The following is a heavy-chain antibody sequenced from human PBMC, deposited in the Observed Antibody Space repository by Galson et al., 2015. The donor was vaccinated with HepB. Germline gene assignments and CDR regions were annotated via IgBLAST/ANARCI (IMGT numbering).Heavy chain of an antibody. V-gene: IGHV6-1*01. CDR3: ARIGQWLGEYYFDY. J-gene: IGHJ4*02. CDR2: TYYRSKWYN. Sequence: CAISGDSVSSNSAAWNWIRQSPSRGLEWLGRTYYRSKWYNDYAVSVKSRITINPDTSKNQFSLQLNSVTPEDTAVYYCARIGQWLGEYYFDYWGQGTLVTVSS. CDR1: GDSVSSNSAA. D-gene: IGHD6-19*01.